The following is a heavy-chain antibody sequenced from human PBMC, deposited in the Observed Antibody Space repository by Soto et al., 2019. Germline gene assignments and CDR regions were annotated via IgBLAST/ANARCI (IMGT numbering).Heavy chain of an antibody. CDR3: ARAVPSVDIVATTAFEI. CDR1: GGSISSGDYY. D-gene: IGHD5-12*01. Sequence: QVQLQESGPGLVKPSQTLSLTCTVSGGSISSGDYYWSWIRQPPGKGREGIGYIYYSGSTYYNPSLKSRVTIAVDTSKNQFSLKLSSVTAADTAVYYCARAVPSVDIVATTAFEIWGQGTMVTVSS. J-gene: IGHJ3*02. V-gene: IGHV4-30-4*01. CDR2: IYYSGST.